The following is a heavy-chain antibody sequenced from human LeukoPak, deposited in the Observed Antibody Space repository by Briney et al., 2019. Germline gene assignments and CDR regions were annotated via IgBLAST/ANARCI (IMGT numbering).Heavy chain of an antibody. D-gene: IGHD6-19*01. J-gene: IGHJ4*02. V-gene: IGHV3-48*03. CDR3: ARVGWSGGPFDY. Sequence: GGSLRLSCAASGFTFSSYEMNWVRQAPGKGLEWVSYIGSSGSTIYYADSVKGRFTISRDNAKNSLYLQMNSLRAEDTAVYYCARVGWSGGPFDYWGQGTLVTVSS. CDR2: IGSSGSTI. CDR1: GFTFSSYE.